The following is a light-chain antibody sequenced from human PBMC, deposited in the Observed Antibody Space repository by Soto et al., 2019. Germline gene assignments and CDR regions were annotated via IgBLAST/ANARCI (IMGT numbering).Light chain of an antibody. V-gene: IGKV1-39*01. CDR3: QKNDSPPYT. J-gene: IGKJ2*01. CDR1: QSITNY. CDR2: GAS. Sequence: DIQMTQSPSSLSASVGDKVTITCRASQSITNYLNWYQQKPGKAPKLLIYGASSLQSGVPPRFSGSGFGTEFTLTISSLQPEDFATYYCQKNDSPPYTFGPGTKLEIK.